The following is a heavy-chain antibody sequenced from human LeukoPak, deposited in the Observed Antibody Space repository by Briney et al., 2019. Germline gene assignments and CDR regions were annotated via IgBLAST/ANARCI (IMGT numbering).Heavy chain of an antibody. CDR1: GFTFSSYG. J-gene: IGHJ4*02. CDR3: ASNYYGSGSFDY. Sequence: PGGSLRLSCAASGFTFSSYGMHWVRQAPGKGLEWVAVIWYDGSNKYYADSVKGRFTISRDNSKNTLYLQMNSLRAEDTAVYYCASNYYGSGSFDYWGQGTLVTVSS. CDR2: IWYDGSNK. D-gene: IGHD3-10*01. V-gene: IGHV3-33*01.